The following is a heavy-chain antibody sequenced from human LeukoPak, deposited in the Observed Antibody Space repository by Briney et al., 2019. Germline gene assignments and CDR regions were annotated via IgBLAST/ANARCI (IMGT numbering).Heavy chain of an antibody. V-gene: IGHV3-21*04. CDR3: AKCDCPVTSCYPYYFDY. Sequence: NPGGSLRLSCAASGFTFSSYSMNWVRQAPGKGLEWVSSISSSSSYTYYADSVKGRFTISRDNSKNTLYLQMNSLRAEDTAVYYCAKCDCPVTSCYPYYFDYWGQGTLVTVSS. CDR1: GFTFSSYS. D-gene: IGHD2-2*01. CDR2: ISSSSSYT. J-gene: IGHJ4*02.